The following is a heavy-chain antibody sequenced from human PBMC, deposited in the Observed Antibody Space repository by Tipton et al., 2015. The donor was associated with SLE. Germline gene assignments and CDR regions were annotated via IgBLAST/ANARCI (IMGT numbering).Heavy chain of an antibody. CDR3: ARGGIRYYFDL. CDR1: GGSFSDYY. J-gene: IGHJ2*01. V-gene: IGHV4-34*01. CDR2: INHSGST. Sequence: TLSLTCAVYGGSFSDYYWSWIRQPPGKGLEWIGEINHSGSTNYNPSLKSRVTISVDTSKNQFSLKLSSVTAADTAVYYCARGGIRYYFDLWGRGTLVTVSS. D-gene: IGHD1-1*01.